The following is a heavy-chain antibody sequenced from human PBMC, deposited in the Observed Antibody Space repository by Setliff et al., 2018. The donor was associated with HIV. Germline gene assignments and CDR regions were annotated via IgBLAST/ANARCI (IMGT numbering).Heavy chain of an antibody. D-gene: IGHD3-10*01. V-gene: IGHV4-38-2*02. Sequence: SETLSLTCNVSGYSISSGYYWGWIRQPPGKGLEWIGAMFHSGSSYLNPSLRSRVTISLDTSKNHVSLRLRSVTAADTAVYYWARDFQPQVRGSFWGQGALVTVSS. CDR1: GYSISSGYY. J-gene: IGHJ4*02. CDR3: ARDFQPQVRGSF. CDR2: MFHSGSS.